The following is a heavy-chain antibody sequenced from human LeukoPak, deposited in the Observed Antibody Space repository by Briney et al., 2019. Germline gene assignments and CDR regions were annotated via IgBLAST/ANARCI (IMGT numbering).Heavy chain of an antibody. V-gene: IGHV3-9*01. CDR3: ARGPWRRGERGVHYWYFDL. Sequence: GRSLRLSCAASGFNFDDYAMHWVRQAPGKGLEWVSGIGWNNDTIGYADSVKGRFTISRDNAKNSLYLQMNSLRAADTAVYYCARGPWRRGERGVHYWYFDLWGRGTLVTVSS. J-gene: IGHJ2*01. CDR2: IGWNNDTI. CDR1: GFNFDDYA. D-gene: IGHD3-3*01.